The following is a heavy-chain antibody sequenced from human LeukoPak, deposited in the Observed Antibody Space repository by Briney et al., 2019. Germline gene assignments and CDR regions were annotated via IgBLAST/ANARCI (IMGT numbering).Heavy chain of an antibody. Sequence: GGSLRLSCAASGFTFSSYAMSWVRQAPGKGLEWVSAISGSGGSTYYADSVKGRFTISRDNSKNTLYLQMSSLRPEDTAVYYCTKWSGFGDDWGQGTLVTVSS. D-gene: IGHD3-10*01. V-gene: IGHV3-23*01. CDR2: ISGSGGST. J-gene: IGHJ4*02. CDR1: GFTFSSYA. CDR3: TKWSGFGDD.